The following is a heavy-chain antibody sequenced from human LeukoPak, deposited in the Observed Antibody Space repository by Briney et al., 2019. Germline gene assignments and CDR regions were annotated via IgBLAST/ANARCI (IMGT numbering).Heavy chain of an antibody. CDR2: INPNSGGT. J-gene: IGHJ4*02. CDR1: GYSFTGHY. CDR3: ASRRGYDSSRDYFDY. Sequence: RASVKVSCKASGYSFTGHYIHWVRQAPGQGLEWMGWINPNSGGTNYAQKFQGRVTTTSDTSISTAYMELSSLRFDDTAVYYCASRRGYDSSRDYFDYWGQGTLVTVSS. V-gene: IGHV1-2*02. D-gene: IGHD3-22*01.